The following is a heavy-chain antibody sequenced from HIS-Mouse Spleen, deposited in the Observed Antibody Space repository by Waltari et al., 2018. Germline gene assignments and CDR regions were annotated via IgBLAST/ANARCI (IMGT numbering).Heavy chain of an antibody. CDR3: AREIPYSSSWYDWYFDL. CDR1: GCPISSSSYY. V-gene: IGHV4-39*07. Sequence: QLQLQESAPGLVKPSETLSLTCTVSGCPISSSSYYWGWIRQPPGKWLEWIGSIYYSGSTYYNPSLKSRVTISVDTSKNQFSLKLSSVTAADTAVYYCAREIPYSSSWYDWYFDLWGRGTLVTVSS. J-gene: IGHJ2*01. CDR2: IYYSGST. D-gene: IGHD6-13*01.